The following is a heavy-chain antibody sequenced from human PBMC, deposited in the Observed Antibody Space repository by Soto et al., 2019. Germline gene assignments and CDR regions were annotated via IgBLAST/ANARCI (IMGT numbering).Heavy chain of an antibody. V-gene: IGHV3-72*01. CDR1: GFSFSDHY. D-gene: IGHD2-8*01. Sequence: GGSLRLSCAASGFSFSDHYMDWVRQAPGKGLEWVGRARNKVSGYTTSYAASVRGRFAISRDDSKSSLYLRMNSLKAEDTAVYFCARLMGTSFDLWGQGTLVSVSS. CDR3: ARLMGTSFDL. J-gene: IGHJ4*02. CDR2: ARNKVSGYTT.